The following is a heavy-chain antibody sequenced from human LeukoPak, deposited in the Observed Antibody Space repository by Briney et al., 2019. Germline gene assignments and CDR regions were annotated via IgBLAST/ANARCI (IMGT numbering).Heavy chain of an antibody. CDR1: GGSISSGGYS. V-gene: IGHV4-30-2*01. J-gene: IGHJ6*02. Sequence: SKTLSLTCAVSGGSISSGGYSWSWIRQPPGKGLEWIGYIYHSGSTYYNPSLKSRVTISVDRSKNQFSLKLSSVTAADTAVYYCASRLADYGMDVWGQGTTVTVSS. CDR2: IYHSGST. CDR3: ASRLADYGMDV. D-gene: IGHD2-21*01.